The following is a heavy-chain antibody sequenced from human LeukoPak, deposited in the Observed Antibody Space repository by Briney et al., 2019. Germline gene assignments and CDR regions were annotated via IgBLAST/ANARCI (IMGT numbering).Heavy chain of an antibody. D-gene: IGHD2-15*01. J-gene: IGHJ3*02. V-gene: IGHV1-8*01. CDR1: GYTFTSYD. Sequence: ASVTVSCKASGYTFTSYDINWVRQAAGQGIEWMGWMNPNSGNTGYAQKFQGRVTMTRNTSISTAYMELSSLRSEDTAVYYCARGCSGGSCYGDDAFDIWGQGTMVTVSS. CDR3: ARGCSGGSCYGDDAFDI. CDR2: MNPNSGNT.